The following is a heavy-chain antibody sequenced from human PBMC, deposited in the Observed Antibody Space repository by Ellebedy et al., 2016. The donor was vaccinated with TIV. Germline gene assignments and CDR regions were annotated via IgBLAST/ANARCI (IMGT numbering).Heavy chain of an antibody. CDR2: ISDSGGST. V-gene: IGHV3-23*01. D-gene: IGHD2-2*01. J-gene: IGHJ3*02. Sequence: GESLKISXAASGFTFSSYAMSWVRQAPGKGLEWVSAISDSGGSTYYADSVKGRFTISRDNSKNTLYLQMNSLRAEDTAVYYCARASYPRNAFDIWGQGTMVTVSS. CDR1: GFTFSSYA. CDR3: ARASYPRNAFDI.